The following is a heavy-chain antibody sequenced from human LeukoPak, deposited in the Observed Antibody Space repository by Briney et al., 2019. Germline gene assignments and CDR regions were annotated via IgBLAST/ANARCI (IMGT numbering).Heavy chain of an antibody. CDR1: GFTLSSYA. D-gene: IGHD3-3*01. V-gene: IGHV3-23*01. Sequence: GGSMRLSCAASGFTLSSYAMSWVSQAPGKGLEWDSTISGSDDSTYYADSVKGRFTISRDNSKNTLYLQMISLRAEDTAVYYCAKDLSDYDFWSGPGYFDYWDQGTLVTVSS. J-gene: IGHJ4*02. CDR3: AKDLSDYDFWSGPGYFDY. CDR2: ISGSDDST.